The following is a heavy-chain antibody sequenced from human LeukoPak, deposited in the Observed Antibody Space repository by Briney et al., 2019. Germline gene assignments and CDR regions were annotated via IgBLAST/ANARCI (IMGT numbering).Heavy chain of an antibody. Sequence: GGSLRLSCAASGFTFSSYAMSWVRQAPGKGLEWVSAISGSGGSTYYADSVKGRFTISRDNSKNTLSLQMNSLRAEDTAVYYCAKDKGGFELYYFDYWGQGTLVTASS. CDR3: AKDKGGFELYYFDY. CDR2: ISGSGGST. V-gene: IGHV3-23*01. D-gene: IGHD3-16*01. CDR1: GFTFSSYA. J-gene: IGHJ4*02.